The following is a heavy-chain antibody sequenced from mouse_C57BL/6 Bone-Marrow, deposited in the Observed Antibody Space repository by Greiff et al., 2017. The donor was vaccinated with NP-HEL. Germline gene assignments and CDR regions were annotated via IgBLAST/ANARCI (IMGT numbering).Heavy chain of an antibody. Sequence: QVQLQQSGPELVKPGASVKISCKASGYAFSSSWMNWVKQRPGKGLEWIGRIYPGDGDTNYNGKFKGKATLTADKSSSTAYMQLSSLTSEDSAVYFCARSEGYDLFDYWGQGTTLTVSS. D-gene: IGHD2-3*01. CDR3: ARSEGYDLFDY. CDR1: GYAFSSSW. CDR2: IYPGDGDT. J-gene: IGHJ2*01. V-gene: IGHV1-82*01.